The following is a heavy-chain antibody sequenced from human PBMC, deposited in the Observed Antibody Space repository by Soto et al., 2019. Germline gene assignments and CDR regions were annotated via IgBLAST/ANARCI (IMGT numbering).Heavy chain of an antibody. CDR3: GKEGEPVPVEESRGDRDV. J-gene: IGHJ6*04. D-gene: IGHD3-10*01. V-gene: IGHV3-30*18. CDR1: GFTFSSFA. CDR2: ISYDGSSK. Sequence: QVQLVESGGGVVQPGRSLRLSCVASGFTFSSFAMHWVRQAPGKGLEWVAVISYDGSSKYYIDSVKGRFTISRDNSRSRLFRNMPTRGLEDPAGYSGGKEGEPVPVEESRGDRDVWAKGTTVTFSS.